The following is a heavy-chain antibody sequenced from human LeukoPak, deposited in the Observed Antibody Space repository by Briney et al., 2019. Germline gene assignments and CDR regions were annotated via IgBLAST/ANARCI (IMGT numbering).Heavy chain of an antibody. D-gene: IGHD2-15*01. J-gene: IGHJ4*02. Sequence: GGSLRLSCAASGFTFSNYAMSRVRQAPGKGLEWVSAISASGSNTYYADSVKGRFTISRDNSKNTLYLQMNSLRAEDTAVYYCAKTPGSAVVVVAATRTFDYWGQGTLVTVSS. CDR2: ISASGSNT. CDR1: GFTFSNYA. CDR3: AKTPGSAVVVVAATRTFDY. V-gene: IGHV3-23*01.